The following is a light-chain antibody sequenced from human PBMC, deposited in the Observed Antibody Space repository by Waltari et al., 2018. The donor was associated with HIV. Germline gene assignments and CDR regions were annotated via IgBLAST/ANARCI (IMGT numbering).Light chain of an antibody. V-gene: IGLV2-14*01. CDR1: SSNVGGYNY. CDR3: SSYTSSSTRL. Sequence: QSAMTQPASVSGSPGQSITIPCTGTSSNVGGYNYASWYQQHPGKAPNLMIYEVSNRPSGVSDRFSGSKSGNTASLTISGLQAEDEADYYCSSYTSSSTRLFGGGTKLTVL. CDR2: EVS. J-gene: IGLJ2*01.